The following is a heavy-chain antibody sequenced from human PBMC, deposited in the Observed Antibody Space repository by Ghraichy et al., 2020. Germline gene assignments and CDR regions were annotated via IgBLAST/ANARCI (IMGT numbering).Heavy chain of an antibody. CDR3: ASRGGLPAATGMDV. D-gene: IGHD2-2*01. J-gene: IGHJ6*02. Sequence: SETLSLTCAVYGGSFSGYYWSWIRQLPGKGLEWIGEINHSGSTNYNPSLKSRVTISVDTSKNQFSLKLSSVTAADTAVYYCASRGGLPAATGMDVWGQGTTVTVSS. V-gene: IGHV4-34*01. CDR2: INHSGST. CDR1: GGSFSGYY.